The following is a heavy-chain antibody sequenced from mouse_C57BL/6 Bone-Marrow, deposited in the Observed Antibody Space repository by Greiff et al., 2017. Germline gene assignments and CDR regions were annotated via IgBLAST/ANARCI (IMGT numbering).Heavy chain of an antibody. J-gene: IGHJ3*01. V-gene: IGHV1-64*01. CDR2: IHPNSGST. CDR1: GYTFTSYW. D-gene: IGHD2-1*01. Sequence: QVQLQQPGAELVKPGASVKLSCKASGYTFTSYWMHWVKQRPGQGLEWIGMIHPNSGSTNYNEKFKSKATLTVDKSSSTAYMQLSSLTSEDSAVYYCARSWIYYGNYYWGQGTLVTVSA. CDR3: ARSWIYYGNYY.